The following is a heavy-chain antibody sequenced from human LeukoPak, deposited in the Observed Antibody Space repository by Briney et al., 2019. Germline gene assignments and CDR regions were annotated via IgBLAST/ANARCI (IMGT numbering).Heavy chain of an antibody. CDR1: GGSISSSSFY. J-gene: IGHJ3*02. CDR2: IYCSGSS. Sequence: PSETLSLTCTVSGGSISSSSFYWDWIRQPPGKGLEWIGSIYCSGSSYYNPSLKSRVIISVDTSKNQFSLKLSSVTAADTAVYYCARNPYYYDSSGYAFDIWGQGTMVTVSS. V-gene: IGHV4-39*01. D-gene: IGHD3-22*01. CDR3: ARNPYYYDSSGYAFDI.